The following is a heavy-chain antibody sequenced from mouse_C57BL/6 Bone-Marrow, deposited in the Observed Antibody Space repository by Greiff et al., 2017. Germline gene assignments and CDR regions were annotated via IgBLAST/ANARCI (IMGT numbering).Heavy chain of an antibody. J-gene: IGHJ1*03. CDR1: GFTFSSYA. CDR2: ISDGGSYT. CDR3: AREKRATVVAPYWYFDV. Sequence: EVKLVESGGGLVKPGGSLKLSCAASGFTFSSYAMSWVRQTPEKRLEWVATISDGGSYTYYPDNVKGRFTISRDNAKNNLYLQMSHLKSEDTAMYYCAREKRATVVAPYWYFDVWGTGTTVTVSS. D-gene: IGHD1-1*01. V-gene: IGHV5-4*01.